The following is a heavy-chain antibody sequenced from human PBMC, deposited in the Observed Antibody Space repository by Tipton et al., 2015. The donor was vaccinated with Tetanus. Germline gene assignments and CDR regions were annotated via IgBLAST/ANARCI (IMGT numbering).Heavy chain of an antibody. Sequence: SLRLSCVGSGFTFSDYTMNWVRQAPGKGLEWVSSISSRSGDIHYADSVKGRFTISRDNAKNSLYLQMNSLRAEDTALYYCAKAVSYYGMDVWGQGTTVTVSS. CDR1: GFTFSDYT. J-gene: IGHJ6*02. CDR3: AKAVSYYGMDV. D-gene: IGHD5/OR15-5a*01. CDR2: ISSRSGDI. V-gene: IGHV3-21*04.